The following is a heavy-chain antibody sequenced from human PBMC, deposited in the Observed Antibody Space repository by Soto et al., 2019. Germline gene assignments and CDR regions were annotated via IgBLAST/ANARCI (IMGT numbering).Heavy chain of an antibody. J-gene: IGHJ3*02. CDR3: ARHVVVVTNAFDI. D-gene: IGHD2-21*02. CDR2: IDPSDSYT. CDR1: GYSFTSYW. Sequence: GESLKISFKGSGYSFTSYWISWVRQMPGKGLEWMGRIDPSDSYTNYSPSFQGHVTISADKSISTAYLQWSSLKASDTAMYYCARHVVVVTNAFDIWGQGTMVTVSS. V-gene: IGHV5-10-1*01.